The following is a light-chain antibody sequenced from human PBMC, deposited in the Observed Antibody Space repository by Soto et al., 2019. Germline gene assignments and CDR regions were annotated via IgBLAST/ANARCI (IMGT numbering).Light chain of an antibody. V-gene: IGLV2-14*01. CDR3: SSYTSRDTRV. CDR1: SSDVGGYNF. CDR2: EVT. J-gene: IGLJ1*01. Sequence: QSALTQPASMSGSPGQSITISCTGTSSDVGGYNFVSWYQQHPDKAPKLMLYEVTKRPSGVSDRFSGSKSGNTASLAISGLQTEDEDDYYCSSYTSRDTRVFGTGTKLTVL.